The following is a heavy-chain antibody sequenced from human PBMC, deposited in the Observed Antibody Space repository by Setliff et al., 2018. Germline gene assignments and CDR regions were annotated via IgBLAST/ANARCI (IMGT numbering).Heavy chain of an antibody. CDR3: ARDGIVGATYPDFDY. CDR1: GGTFSSYA. Sequence: SVKVSCKASGGTFSSYAISWVRQAPGQGLEWMGGIIPILGIANYAQKFQGRVTITADKSTSTAYMELSSLRSEDTAVYYCARDGIVGATYPDFDYWGQGTLVTVSS. D-gene: IGHD1-26*01. CDR2: IIPILGIA. V-gene: IGHV1-69*10. J-gene: IGHJ4*02.